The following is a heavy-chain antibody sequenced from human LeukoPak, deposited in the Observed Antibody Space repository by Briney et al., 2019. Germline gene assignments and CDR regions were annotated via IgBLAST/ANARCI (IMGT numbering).Heavy chain of an antibody. CDR2: IIPMFGTS. Sequence: SVKVSCKSSGDSISSSAIIWVRQAPGQGLEWMGGIIPMFGTSNYAQNFQGRVTIIADESTSTAYMEQSSLTSDDTAVYYCARDCPYYYGSGTYSNDAFDIWGQGTMVTVSS. J-gene: IGHJ3*02. CDR1: GDSISSSA. D-gene: IGHD3-10*01. V-gene: IGHV1-69*13. CDR3: ARDCPYYYGSGTYSNDAFDI.